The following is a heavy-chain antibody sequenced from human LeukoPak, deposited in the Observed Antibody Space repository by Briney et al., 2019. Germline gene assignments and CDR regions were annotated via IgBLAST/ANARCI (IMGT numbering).Heavy chain of an antibody. V-gene: IGHV4-59*08. Sequence: SETLSLTCTVSGGSISSYYWSWIRQPPGKGLEWIGYIYYSGSTNYNPSIKSRVTISVDTSKNQFSLKLSSVTAADTAVYYCARGYGGSYWYYFDYWGQGTLVTVSS. CDR3: ARGYGGSYWYYFDY. D-gene: IGHD1-26*01. CDR1: GGSISSYY. J-gene: IGHJ4*02. CDR2: IYYSGST.